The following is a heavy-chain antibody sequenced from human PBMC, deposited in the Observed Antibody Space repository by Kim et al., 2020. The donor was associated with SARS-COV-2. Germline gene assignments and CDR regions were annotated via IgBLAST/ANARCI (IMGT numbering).Heavy chain of an antibody. D-gene: IGHD2-15*01. Sequence: SETLSLTCSVSSGSIIGTFYYWGWVRQPPGKGLQWIGSIFYDGRTYYDASLRSRVTISLDTSKRQFSLRLTSMTAADTAVYYCARHDRVARGSDYWAQGT. CDR3: ARHDRVARGSDY. J-gene: IGHJ4*02. CDR1: SGSIIGTFYY. V-gene: IGHV4-39*01. CDR2: IFYDGRT.